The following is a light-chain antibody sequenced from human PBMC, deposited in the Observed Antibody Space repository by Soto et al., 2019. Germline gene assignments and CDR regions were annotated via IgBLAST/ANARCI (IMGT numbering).Light chain of an antibody. J-gene: IGKJ1*01. Sequence: EIVMTQSPATLSVSPGERATLSCRASQSVSSNLAWYQQKPGQAPRLLIYGASTRATGIPARFSGSGSGTESTPTISSLQSEDVAVYYCQQYNNWPPWTFGPGTKVEIK. V-gene: IGKV3-15*01. CDR2: GAS. CDR3: QQYNNWPPWT. CDR1: QSVSSN.